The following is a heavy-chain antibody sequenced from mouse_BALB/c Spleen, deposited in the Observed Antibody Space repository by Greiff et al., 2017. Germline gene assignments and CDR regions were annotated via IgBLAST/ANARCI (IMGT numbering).Heavy chain of an antibody. J-gene: IGHJ4*01. V-gene: IGHV3-1*02. CDR1: GYSITSGYS. CDR3: ASIGGNYESIYYAMDY. D-gene: IGHD2-1*01. CDR2: IHYSGST. Sequence: EVQGVESGPDLVKPSQSLSLTCTVTGYSITSGYSWHWIRQFPGNKLEWMGYIHYSGSTNYNPSLKSRISITRDTSKNQFFLQLNSVTTEDTATYYCASIGGNYESIYYAMDYWGQGTSVTVSS.